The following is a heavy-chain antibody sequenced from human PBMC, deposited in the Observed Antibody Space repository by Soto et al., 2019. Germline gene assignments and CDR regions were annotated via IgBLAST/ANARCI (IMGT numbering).Heavy chain of an antibody. CDR2: IIPLFGTA. D-gene: IGHD6-13*01. CDR1: GGTFSSYA. V-gene: IGHV1-69*12. Sequence: QVQLVQSGAEVKKPGSSVKVSCKASGGTFSSYAISWVRQAPGQGLEWMGGIIPLFGTANYAQKFQGRVTIPADESTSTAHRELSSLSSEDNDVYYCAREAAGSGREDYWGQGTLVTVYS. J-gene: IGHJ4*02. CDR3: AREAAGSGREDY.